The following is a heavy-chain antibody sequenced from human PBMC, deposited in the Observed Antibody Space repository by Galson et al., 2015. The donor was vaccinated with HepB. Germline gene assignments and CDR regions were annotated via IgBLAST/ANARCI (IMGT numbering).Heavy chain of an antibody. CDR1: GFTFSSYA. V-gene: IGHV3-30*04. CDR3: ARAILPTLTTGRYLDY. Sequence: SLRLSCAASGFTFSSYAMHWVRQAPGKGLEWVAVISYDGSNKYCADSVKGRFTISRDNSKNQFSLKVNSVTAADTALYYCARAILPTLTTGRYLDYWAGESWSPSPQ. J-gene: IGHJ4*02. D-gene: IGHD4-17*01. CDR2: ISYDGSNK.